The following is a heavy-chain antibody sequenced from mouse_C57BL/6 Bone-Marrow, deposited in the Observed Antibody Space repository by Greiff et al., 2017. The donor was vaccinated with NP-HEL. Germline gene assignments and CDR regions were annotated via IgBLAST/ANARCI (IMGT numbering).Heavy chain of an antibody. CDR1: GFTFSSYT. D-gene: IGHD1-1*01. J-gene: IGHJ2*01. Sequence: EVQRVESGGGLVKPGGSLKLSCAASGFTFSSYTMSWVRQTPEKRLEWVATISGGGGNTYYPDSVKGRFTISRDNAKNTLYLQMSSLMSEDTALYYCAREGYYYGRSYVRYFDYWGQGTTLTVSS. CDR3: AREGYYYGRSYVRYFDY. CDR2: ISGGGGNT. V-gene: IGHV5-9*01.